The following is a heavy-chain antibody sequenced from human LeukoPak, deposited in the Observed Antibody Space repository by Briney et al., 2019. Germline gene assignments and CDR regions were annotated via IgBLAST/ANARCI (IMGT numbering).Heavy chain of an antibody. CDR2: IYPSDSDT. D-gene: IGHD6-19*01. J-gene: IGHJ4*02. V-gene: IGHV5-51*01. CDR1: GYSFTNYW. Sequence: GESLKISCKGFGYSFTNYWIGWVRQMPGKGLEWMGIIYPSDSDTRNSPSFQGQVTISADKSSSTAYLQWSSLQASDTAMYFCARYSRGSYYFDYWGQGTLVTVSS. CDR3: ARYSRGSYYFDY.